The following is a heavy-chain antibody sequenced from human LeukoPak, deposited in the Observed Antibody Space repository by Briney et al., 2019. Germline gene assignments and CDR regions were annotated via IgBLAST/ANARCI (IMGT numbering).Heavy chain of an antibody. CDR1: GGTFSSYA. CDR2: IIPTLGIA. J-gene: IGHJ3*02. D-gene: IGHD2-15*01. Sequence: SVKVSCKASGGTFSSYAISWVRQAPGQGLEWMGRIIPTLGIANYAQKFQGRVTITADKSTSTAYMELSSLRSEDTAVYYCASTLVVVAATNLAAFDIWGQGTMVTVSS. V-gene: IGHV1-69*04. CDR3: ASTLVVVAATNLAAFDI.